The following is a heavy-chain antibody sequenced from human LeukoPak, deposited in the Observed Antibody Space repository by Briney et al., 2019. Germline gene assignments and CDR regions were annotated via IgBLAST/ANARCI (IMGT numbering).Heavy chain of an antibody. CDR2: ISANGGST. V-gene: IGHV3-64D*06. D-gene: IGHD6-13*01. J-gene: IGHJ4*02. CDR3: VKIAAD. CDR1: GFTVSSNF. Sequence: PGGSLRLSCAASGFTVSSNFMSWVRQAPGKGLEYVSGISANGGSTYYADSVKGRFTISRDNSKNTLYLQMSSLRVEDTALYYCVKIAADWGQGALVTVSP.